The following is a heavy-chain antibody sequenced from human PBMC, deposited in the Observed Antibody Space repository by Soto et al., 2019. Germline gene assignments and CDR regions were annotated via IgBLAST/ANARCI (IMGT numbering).Heavy chain of an antibody. V-gene: IGHV4-34*01. CDR3: ARHTEPHFDY. J-gene: IGHJ4*02. CDR1: GGSFRGYY. Sequence: QVQLQQWGAGLLKPSETLSLSCAVYGGSFRGYYWSWIRQPPGKGLEWIGEINHSGMTNYNPSLKSRVTISVDTSKNQFDLKLNSMTSADTGVYYCARHTEPHFDYWGQGILVTVSS. CDR2: INHSGMT. D-gene: IGHD2-2*02.